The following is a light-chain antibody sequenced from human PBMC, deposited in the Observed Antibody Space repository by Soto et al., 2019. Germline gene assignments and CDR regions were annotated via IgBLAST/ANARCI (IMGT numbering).Light chain of an antibody. J-gene: IGKJ2*01. CDR1: KSIDSW. Sequence: DIQMTQSPSPLSASVGDSVTIACRASKSIDSWLAWYQQKPGKAPKFLIYDASDLESGVPSRFSGSGSGTEFTLPISSLQPDDFATYYCQQYRGTPFTFGQGTKVEIK. CDR2: DAS. CDR3: QQYRGTPFT. V-gene: IGKV1-5*01.